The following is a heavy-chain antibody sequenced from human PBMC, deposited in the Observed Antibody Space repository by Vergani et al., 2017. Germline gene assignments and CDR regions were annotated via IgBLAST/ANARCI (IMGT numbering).Heavy chain of an antibody. CDR3: ARDISGGYYDSSGYLNAFDI. D-gene: IGHD3-22*01. V-gene: IGHV4-30-4*08. CDR2: IYYSGST. CDR1: GGSISRGDYY. J-gene: IGHJ3*02. Sequence: QVHLQESGPGLVKPSQTLSLTCTVSGGSISRGDYYWSWIRQPPGKGLEWIGYIYYSGSTYYNPSLKSRVTISVDTSKNQFSLKLSSVTAADTSVYYCARDISGGYYDSSGYLNAFDIWGQGTMVTVSS.